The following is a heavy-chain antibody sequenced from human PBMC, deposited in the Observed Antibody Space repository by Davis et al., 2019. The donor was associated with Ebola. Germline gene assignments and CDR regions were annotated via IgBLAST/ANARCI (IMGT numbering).Heavy chain of an antibody. D-gene: IGHD3-3*01. CDR2: ISSSSSYI. J-gene: IGHJ6*02. CDR3: ARRRITIFGARGGVYYGMDV. V-gene: IGHV3-21*01. CDR1: GFTFSSYS. Sequence: PGGSLRLSCAASGFTFSSYSMNWVRQAPGKGLEWVSSISSSSSYIYYADSVKGRFTISRDNAKNSLYLQMNSLRAEDTAVYYCARRRITIFGARGGVYYGMDVWGQGTTVTVSS.